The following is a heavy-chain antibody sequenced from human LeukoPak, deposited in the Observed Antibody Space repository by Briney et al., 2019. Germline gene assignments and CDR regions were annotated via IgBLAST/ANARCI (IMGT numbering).Heavy chain of an antibody. V-gene: IGHV3-33*01. Sequence: GGSLRLSCAASGFTFSSYGMHWVRQAPGKGLEWVAVIWYDGSNKYYADSVKGRFTISRDNSKNTPYLQMNSLRAEDTAVYYCARDNHYDSSGNDYWGQGTLVTVSS. CDR3: ARDNHYDSSGNDY. D-gene: IGHD3-22*01. CDR2: IWYDGSNK. CDR1: GFTFSSYG. J-gene: IGHJ4*02.